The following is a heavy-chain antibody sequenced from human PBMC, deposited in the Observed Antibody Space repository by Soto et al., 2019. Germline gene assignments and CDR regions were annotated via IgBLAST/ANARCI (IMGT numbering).Heavy chain of an antibody. D-gene: IGHD2-2*01. CDR2: MNPNSGNT. V-gene: IGHV1-8*01. J-gene: IGHJ4*02. CDR1: GYTFTSYD. Sequence: ASVKVSCKAFGYTFTSYDINWVRQATGQGLEWMGWMNPNSGNTGYAQKFQGRVTMTRNTSISTAYMELSSLRSEDTAVYYCARPRRRYCSSTSCPIDYWGQGTLVTVSS. CDR3: ARPRRRYCSSTSCPIDY.